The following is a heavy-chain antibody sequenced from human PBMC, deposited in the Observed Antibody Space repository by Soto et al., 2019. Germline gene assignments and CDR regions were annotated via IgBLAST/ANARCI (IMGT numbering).Heavy chain of an antibody. Sequence: QVQLVQSGAEVKKPGASVKVSCKASGYTFTSYAMHWVRQAPGQRLEWMGWINAGNGNTKYSQKFQGRVTITRDTSASTAYMELSSLRSEYTAVYYCAREAYGKLSAFDIGGQGTMVTVSS. D-gene: IGHD4-17*01. CDR3: AREAYGKLSAFDI. J-gene: IGHJ3*02. CDR1: GYTFTSYA. V-gene: IGHV1-3*01. CDR2: INAGNGNT.